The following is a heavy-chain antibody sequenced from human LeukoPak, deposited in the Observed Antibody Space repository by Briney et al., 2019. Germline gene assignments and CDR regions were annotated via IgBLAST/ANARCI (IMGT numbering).Heavy chain of an antibody. D-gene: IGHD2/OR15-2a*01. CDR3: ARRPISMHAFDI. CDR1: GGSMTDTGYY. J-gene: IGHJ3*02. CDR2: FLYSGGT. Sequence: SETLSLTCTVSGGSMTDTGYYCGWVRQPPGKGPQWIGSFLYSGGTYYSPSLRSRVTISVDTSKNQFSLNVNSVTAADTAVYYCARRPISMHAFDIWGQGTMVTVSS. V-gene: IGHV4-39*01.